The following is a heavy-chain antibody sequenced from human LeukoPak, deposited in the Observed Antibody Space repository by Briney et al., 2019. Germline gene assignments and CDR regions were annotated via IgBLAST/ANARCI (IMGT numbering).Heavy chain of an antibody. CDR2: IYTSGST. J-gene: IGHJ4*02. CDR3: ARSGRSTTWEGIDS. V-gene: IGHV4-4*07. Sequence: SETLSLTCTVSGGSISSYYWSWIRQPAGKGLEWIGRIYTSGSTNYNPSLKSRVTMSVDTSKNQFSLKLSSVTAADTAIYFCARSGRSTTWEGIDSWGQGTLVTVSS. CDR1: GGSISSYY. D-gene: IGHD1-26*01.